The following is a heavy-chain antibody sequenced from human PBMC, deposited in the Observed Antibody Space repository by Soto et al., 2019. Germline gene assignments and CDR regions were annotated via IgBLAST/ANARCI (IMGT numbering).Heavy chain of an antibody. V-gene: IGHV4-59*08. CDR2: IYYSGST. CDR1: GGSISSYY. CDR3: ARLGDYGDLDY. D-gene: IGHD4-17*01. Sequence: QVQLQESGPGLVKPSETLSLTCTVSGGSISSYYWSWIRQPPGKGLEWIGYIYYSGSTNYNPSLKSXXTXSXXTSKNQFSLKLSSVTAADTAVYYCARLGDYGDLDYWGQGTLVTVSS. J-gene: IGHJ4*02.